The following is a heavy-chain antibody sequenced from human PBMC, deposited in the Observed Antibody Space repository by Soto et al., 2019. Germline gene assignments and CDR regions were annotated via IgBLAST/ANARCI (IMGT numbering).Heavy chain of an antibody. J-gene: IGHJ5*02. CDR3: ARGGGRFARFDP. Sequence: ASVKVSCKASGYTFTSYGVNWVRQAPGQGLEWMGRISPFNGNTNFAEKFQGRVTMTTDTSTSTAYMELRSLRSDDTAVYYCARGGGRFARFDPWGQGTLVTVSS. CDR1: GYTFTSYG. D-gene: IGHD1-26*01. CDR2: ISPFNGNT. V-gene: IGHV1-18*01.